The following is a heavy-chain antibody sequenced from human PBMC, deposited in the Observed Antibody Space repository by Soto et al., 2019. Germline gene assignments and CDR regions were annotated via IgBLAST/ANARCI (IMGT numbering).Heavy chain of an antibody. CDR2: IYYSGST. CDR1: GGSISSYY. D-gene: IGHD2-2*01. CDR3: ASGYCSSTSCPVNYYYYMDV. Sequence: QVQLQESGPGLVKPSETLSLTCTVSGGSISSYYWSWIRQPPGKGLEWIGYIYYSGSTNYNPSLKSRVTISVDTSKNQFSLKLSSVTAADTAVYYCASGYCSSTSCPVNYYYYMDVWGKGTTVTVSS. V-gene: IGHV4-59*01. J-gene: IGHJ6*03.